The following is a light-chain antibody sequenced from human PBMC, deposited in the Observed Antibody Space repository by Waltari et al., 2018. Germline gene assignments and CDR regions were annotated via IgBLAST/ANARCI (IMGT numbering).Light chain of an antibody. CDR2: EDN. CDR1: NLGDKY. CDR3: QVWDSSSVV. V-gene: IGLV3-1*01. J-gene: IGLJ2*01. Sequence: SYALTQPPSVSVSPGQTASLTCSGDNLGDKYTSWYAQKPGQPPMLVIFEDNKRPSGTPEGISGSNSGNTAALTISETQSIDEADYYCQVWDSSSVVFGGGTKLTVL.